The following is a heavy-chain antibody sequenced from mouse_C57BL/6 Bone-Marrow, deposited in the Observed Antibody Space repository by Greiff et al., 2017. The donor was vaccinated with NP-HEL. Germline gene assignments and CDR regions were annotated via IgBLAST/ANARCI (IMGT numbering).Heavy chain of an antibody. CDR2: FYPGSGSI. CDR1: GYTFTEYT. Sequence: QVQLQQSGAELVKPGASVKLSCKASGYTFTEYTIHWVKQRSGQGLEWIGWFYPGSGSIKYNEKFKDTATLTADKSSSTVYMELSRLTSEDAAVYFCARHEEGRQLRLCGCAYWGQGTLVTVSA. V-gene: IGHV1-62-2*01. J-gene: IGHJ3*01. D-gene: IGHD3-2*02. CDR3: ARHEEGRQLRLCGCAY.